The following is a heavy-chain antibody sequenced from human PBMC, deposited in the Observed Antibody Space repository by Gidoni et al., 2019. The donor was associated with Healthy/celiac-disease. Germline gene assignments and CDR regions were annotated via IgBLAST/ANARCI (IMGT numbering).Heavy chain of an antibody. Sequence: QVQLQESGPGLLKPSQTLSLTCSVSGDSIDSPVDFWTWVRQHPEKGLELIGYITFSGTTYYNPSLNSRLSLSIDTSQNHFSLTLRSVTAADTAVYYCARLPLGGRRAFDIWGRGTVVTVSS. J-gene: IGHJ3*02. CDR3: ARLPLGGRRAFDI. CDR1: GDSIDSPVDF. D-gene: IGHD3-16*01. V-gene: IGHV4-31*03. CDR2: ITFSGTT.